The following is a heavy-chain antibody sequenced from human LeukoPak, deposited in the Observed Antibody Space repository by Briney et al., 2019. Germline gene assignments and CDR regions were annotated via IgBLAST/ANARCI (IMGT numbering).Heavy chain of an antibody. Sequence: SETLSLTCTVSGGSLRSSTYYWTWIRQPPGKGLEWLVSIHYDGSTFDNPSLKSRVTMSVDTSRNHFSLKMTPVTAEDTAVYYCARDNRSLLDSWGQGILVTVSS. CDR2: IHYDGST. CDR1: GGSLRSSTYY. D-gene: IGHD3-16*02. V-gene: IGHV4-39*02. J-gene: IGHJ4*02. CDR3: ARDNRSLLDS.